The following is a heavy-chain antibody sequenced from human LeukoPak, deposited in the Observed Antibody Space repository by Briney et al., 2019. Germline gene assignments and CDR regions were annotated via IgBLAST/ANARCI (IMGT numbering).Heavy chain of an antibody. CDR1: GFTFSSYG. Sequence: PGGSLRLSCAASGFTFSSYGMHWVRQAPGKGLEWVAFIRYDGSNKYYADSVKGRFTISRDNSKNTLYLQMHSLRVEDTAVYYCAKDVGQWEMPHAFDCWGQGTLVTVSS. J-gene: IGHJ4*02. D-gene: IGHD1-26*01. V-gene: IGHV3-30*02. CDR2: IRYDGSNK. CDR3: AKDVGQWEMPHAFDC.